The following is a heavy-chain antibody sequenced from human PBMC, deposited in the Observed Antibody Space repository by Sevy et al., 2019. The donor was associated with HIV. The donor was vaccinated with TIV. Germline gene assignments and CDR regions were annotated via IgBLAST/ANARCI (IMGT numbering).Heavy chain of an antibody. V-gene: IGHV1-46*01. J-gene: IGHJ5*02. Sequence: ASVKVSCKASGYTFTSYYMHWVRQAPGQGLEWMGIINPSGGSTSYAQKFQGRVTMTRDTSTSTVYMELSSLRSGDTAVYYCASDSQIVEMATFATTWGQGTLVTVSS. D-gene: IGHD3-22*01. CDR3: ASDSQIVEMATFATT. CDR1: GYTFTSYY. CDR2: INPSGGST.